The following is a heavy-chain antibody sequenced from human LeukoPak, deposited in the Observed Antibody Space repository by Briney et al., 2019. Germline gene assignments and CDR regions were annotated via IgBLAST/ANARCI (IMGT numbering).Heavy chain of an antibody. CDR1: GYTFTNYG. V-gene: IGHV1-18*01. J-gene: IGHJ4*02. CDR2: INANNGYT. CDR3: ARVQPGLAAGY. D-gene: IGHD6-13*01. Sequence: ASVKVSFKASGYTFTNYGVSWVRQAPGQGLEWMGWINANNGYTNYAQKFRDRVTMTTETSTSTAYMELRSLRSDDTAVYYCARVQPGLAAGYWGQGTLVTVSS.